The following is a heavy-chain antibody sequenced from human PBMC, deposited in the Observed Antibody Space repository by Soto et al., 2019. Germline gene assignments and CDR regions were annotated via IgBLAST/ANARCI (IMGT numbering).Heavy chain of an antibody. CDR2: ISAYNGNT. D-gene: IGHD3-22*01. J-gene: IGHJ3*02. Sequence: GASVKVSCKASGYTFTSYGISWVRQAPGQGLEWMGWISAYNGNTNYAQKLQGRVTMTTDTSTSTAYMELRSLRSDDTAVYYCARERTYYYDSSGYDRGAFDIWGQGTIVTVSS. V-gene: IGHV1-18*01. CDR3: ARERTYYYDSSGYDRGAFDI. CDR1: GYTFTSYG.